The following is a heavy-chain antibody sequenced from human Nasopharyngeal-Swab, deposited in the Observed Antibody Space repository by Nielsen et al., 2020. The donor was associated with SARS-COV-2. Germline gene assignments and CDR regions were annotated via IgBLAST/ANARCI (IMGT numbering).Heavy chain of an antibody. CDR3: ARDGQLAFDY. D-gene: IGHD6-6*01. Sequence: GGSLRLSCAAAGFTFRGEVMQWVRQAPGKGLEWVAVIWYDGSNKYYADAVKGRFTISRDNSKNTLYLQMNSLRAEDTAVYYCARDGQLAFDYWGQGTLVTVSS. V-gene: IGHV3-33*01. CDR1: GFTFRGEV. CDR2: IWYDGSNK. J-gene: IGHJ4*02.